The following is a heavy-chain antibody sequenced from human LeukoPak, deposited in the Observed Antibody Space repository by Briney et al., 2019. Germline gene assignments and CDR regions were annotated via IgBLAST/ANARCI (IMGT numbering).Heavy chain of an antibody. V-gene: IGHV1-2*07. CDR3: ARASFWESPINWFDP. CDR2: INPKNGGA. D-gene: IGHD3-16*01. J-gene: IGHJ5*02. CDR1: GYTFIGYD. Sequence: AASVTVSCKASGYTFIGYDIHWVRQAPGQGLEWMGWINPKNGGANYAPRVQGRFTMTRDRSISTVYMELSGLTSDDTAMYYCARASFWESPINWFDPWGQGTLVTVSS.